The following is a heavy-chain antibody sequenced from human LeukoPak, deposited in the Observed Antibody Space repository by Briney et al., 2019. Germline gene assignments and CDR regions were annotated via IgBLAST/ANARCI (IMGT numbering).Heavy chain of an antibody. D-gene: IGHD2-15*01. Sequence: PSETLSLTCTVSGGSISSYYWSWIRQPPGKGLEWIGYIYYSGSTNYNPSLKSRVTISVDTSKNQFSLKLSSVTAADTAVYYCARHGVYCSGGSCYSNYFDYWGQGTLVTVSS. J-gene: IGHJ4*02. CDR3: ARHGVYCSGGSCYSNYFDY. CDR2: IYYSGST. CDR1: GGSISSYY. V-gene: IGHV4-59*08.